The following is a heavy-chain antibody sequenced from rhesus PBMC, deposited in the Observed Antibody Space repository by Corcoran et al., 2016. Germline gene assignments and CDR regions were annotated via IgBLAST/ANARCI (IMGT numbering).Heavy chain of an antibody. D-gene: IGHD4-29*01. J-gene: IGHJ5-1*01. CDR1: GLTFSDYY. V-gene: IGHV3-116*02. CDR3: ARGIAATFGV. CDR2: IKNKANDGTA. Sequence: EVRLVESGGGLVQPGGSLRLSGGASGLTFSDYYLSWVRKYPGKGPEWVGFIKNKANDGTAKYAASVKGRFTISRDDSKSIASLQMNSLKTEDTAVYYCARGIAATFGVWGPGVLVTVSS.